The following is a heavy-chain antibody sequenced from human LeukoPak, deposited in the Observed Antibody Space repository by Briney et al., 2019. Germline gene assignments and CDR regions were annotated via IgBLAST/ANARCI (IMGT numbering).Heavy chain of an antibody. CDR2: IYYSGST. CDR1: VGSISSYY. V-gene: IGHV4-59*08. J-gene: IGHJ3*02. D-gene: IGHD6-19*01. Sequence: SETLSLTRSDSVGSISSYYWSWIRQPPGKGLEWIGYIYYSGSTNYNPSLKSRVTMSVDTSKNQFSLKLTSVTAADTAVYYCARLRPVAGYDAFDIWGHGTMVTVSS. CDR3: ARLRPVAGYDAFDI.